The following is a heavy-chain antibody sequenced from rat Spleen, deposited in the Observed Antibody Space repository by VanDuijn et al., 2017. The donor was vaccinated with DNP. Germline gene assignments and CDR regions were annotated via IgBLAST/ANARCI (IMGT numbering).Heavy chain of an antibody. J-gene: IGHJ2*01. Sequence: EVQLVESGGNLVQPGRSLKLSCAASGFTFSDYNMAWVRQAPKKSLEWVATISYDGRETYYRDSVKGRFTISRNTAKSTQYLQMDSLRSEDPDAYYCVSRPPPTRGPFTYGGQGVAVTVSS. CDR3: VSRPPPTRGPFTY. D-gene: IGHD1-4*01. CDR2: ISYDGRET. CDR1: GFTFSDYN. V-gene: IGHV5-7*01.